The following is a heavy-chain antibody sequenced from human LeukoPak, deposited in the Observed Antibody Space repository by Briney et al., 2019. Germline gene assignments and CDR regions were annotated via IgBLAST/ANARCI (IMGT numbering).Heavy chain of an antibody. CDR1: GVSVTSYY. CDR2: IYTSGST. V-gene: IGHV4-4*07. Sequence: SEALSLTCTVSGVSVTSYYWSWLRQPAGKGLEWIGRIYTSGSTSYNPSLRSRLTMSVDTSKNQFSLNLSSVTAADTAVYYCARFTKDSSSSSGYYFDYWGQGTLVTVSS. D-gene: IGHD6-13*01. J-gene: IGHJ4*02. CDR3: ARFTKDSSSSSGYYFDY.